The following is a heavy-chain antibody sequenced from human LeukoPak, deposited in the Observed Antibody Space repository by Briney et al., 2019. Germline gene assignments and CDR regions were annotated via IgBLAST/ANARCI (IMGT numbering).Heavy chain of an antibody. CDR2: IYYSGST. V-gene: IGHV4-59*01. CDR1: GGSISSYY. J-gene: IGHJ4*02. Sequence: PSETLSLTCTVSGGSISSYYWSWIRQPPGKGLEWIGYIYYSGSTNYNPSPKSRVTISVDTSKNQFSLKLSSVTAADTAVYYCASSMTTSRYWDYWGQGTLVTVSS. CDR3: ASSMTTSRYWDY. D-gene: IGHD4-11*01.